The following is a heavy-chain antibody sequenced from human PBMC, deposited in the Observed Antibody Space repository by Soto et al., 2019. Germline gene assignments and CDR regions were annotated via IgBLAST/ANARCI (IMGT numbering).Heavy chain of an antibody. CDR2: VNPSGGHT. CDR3: ARGGHVVVMTAALDY. D-gene: IGHD2-21*02. Sequence: QVQLMQSGAGVKKPGASVKVSCNASGDTFSDYYIHWVRQAPGQGLEWMGTVNPSGGHTTYSQHFLGRVTMTRDTSTSTLHMELTSLTSEDTAVYYCARGGHVVVMTAALDYWGQGTLVIVSS. CDR1: GDTFSDYY. J-gene: IGHJ4*02. V-gene: IGHV1-46*01.